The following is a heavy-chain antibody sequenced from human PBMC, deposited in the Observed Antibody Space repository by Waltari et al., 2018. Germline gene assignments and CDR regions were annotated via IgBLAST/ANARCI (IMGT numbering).Heavy chain of an antibody. CDR1: GFTFSSYS. CDR2: ISSSSSYI. J-gene: IGHJ6*02. V-gene: IGHV3-21*01. Sequence: EVQLVESGGGLVKPGGSLRLSCAASGFTFSSYSMNWVRQAPGKGLEWVSSISSSSSYIYYADSVKGRFPISRDNAKNSLYLQMNSLRAEDTAVYYCAREYSGYDPSSYYYYYGMDVWGQGTTVTISS. D-gene: IGHD5-12*01. CDR3: AREYSGYDPSSYYYYYGMDV.